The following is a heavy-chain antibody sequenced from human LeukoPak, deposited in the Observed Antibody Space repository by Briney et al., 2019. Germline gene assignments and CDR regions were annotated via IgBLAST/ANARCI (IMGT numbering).Heavy chain of an antibody. CDR2: IYYSGST. J-gene: IGHJ6*03. CDR3: ARGGVEMATTLGYYYYYMDV. D-gene: IGHD5-24*01. V-gene: IGHV4-59*01. Sequence: SETLSLTCTVSGGSISSYYWSWIRQPPGKGLEWIGYIYYSGSTNYNPSLKSRVTISVDTSKNQFSLKLSSVTAADTAVYYCARGGVEMATTLGYYYYYMDVWGKGTTVTISS. CDR1: GGSISSYY.